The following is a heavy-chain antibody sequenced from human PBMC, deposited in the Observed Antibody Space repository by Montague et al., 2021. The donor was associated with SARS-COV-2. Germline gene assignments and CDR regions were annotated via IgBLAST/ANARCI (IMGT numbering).Heavy chain of an antibody. CDR2: VSHPGSA. CDR1: TEAFNGYY. J-gene: IGHJ4*02. V-gene: IGHV4-34*01. D-gene: IGHD3-9*01. Sequence: SETLSLTCAVYTEAFNGYYWTWIRQPPGKGLEWIGDVSHPGSAKYNPSLKGRVSISVNTWRKQVSLRLTSVTAADTATYYCARGVYNRVIFVVSPRYYFDYWGRGNMVAVSA. CDR3: ARGVYNRVIFVVSPRYYFDY.